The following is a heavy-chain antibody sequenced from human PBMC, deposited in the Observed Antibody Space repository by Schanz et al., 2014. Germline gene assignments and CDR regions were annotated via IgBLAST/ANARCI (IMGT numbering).Heavy chain of an antibody. CDR3: ARDPNTSAWLPYFDT. CDR2: MWNDGIKT. CDR1: TSLFSRSV. D-gene: IGHD6-19*01. Sequence: VHLVESGGGLVQPGRSLTLSCAVSTSLFSRSVIHWVRQAPGKGLEWVAVMWNDGIKTHYADSGKGRFTISRDNSKNTVYLQMNSLRTDDTAMYYCARDPNTSAWLPYFDTWGQGTLVTVSS. J-gene: IGHJ4*02. V-gene: IGHV3-30*04.